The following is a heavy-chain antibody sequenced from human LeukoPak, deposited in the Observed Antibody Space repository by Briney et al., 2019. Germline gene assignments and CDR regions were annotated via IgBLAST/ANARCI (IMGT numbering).Heavy chain of an antibody. J-gene: IGHJ4*02. CDR3: ARDYGGSDFDY. CDR1: GFTFGDYA. Sequence: GGSLRLSCTASGFTFGDYAMNWVRRAPGKGLEWVANINQDGSEKHYVDSVKGRFTISRDNAKNSLYLQINSLSAEDTAVYYCARDYGGSDFDYWGQGTLVTVSS. V-gene: IGHV3-7*01. D-gene: IGHD3-16*01. CDR2: INQDGSEK.